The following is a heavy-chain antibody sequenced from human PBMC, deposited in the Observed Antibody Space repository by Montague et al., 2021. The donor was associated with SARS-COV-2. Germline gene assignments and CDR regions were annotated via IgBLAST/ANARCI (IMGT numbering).Heavy chain of an antibody. D-gene: IGHD3-10*01. V-gene: IGHV3-48*03. CDR1: GFTFSSYE. CDR3: ARAGDFGYGSGSYAGGFDY. J-gene: IGHJ4*02. CDR2: ISSSDSTI. Sequence: SLRLSCAASGFTFSSYEMNWVRQAPGKGLEWVSYISSSDSTIYYADSXXGRFTIPRDNAKNSLYLQMNSLRAEGTAVYYCARAGDFGYGSGSYAGGFDYWGQGTLVTVSS.